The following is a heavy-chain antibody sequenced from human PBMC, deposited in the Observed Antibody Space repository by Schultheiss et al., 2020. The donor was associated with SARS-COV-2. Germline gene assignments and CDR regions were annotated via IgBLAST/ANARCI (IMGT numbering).Heavy chain of an antibody. Sequence: SETLSLTCAVYGGSFSGYYWSWIRQPPGKGLEWIGSIYYSGSTNYNPSLKSRVTISVDTSKNQFSLKLSSVTAADTAVYYCAIGSYDFWDWGQGTLVTVSS. V-gene: IGHV4-34*01. D-gene: IGHD3-3*01. CDR3: AIGSYDFWD. CDR2: IYYSGST. CDR1: GGSFSGYY. J-gene: IGHJ4*02.